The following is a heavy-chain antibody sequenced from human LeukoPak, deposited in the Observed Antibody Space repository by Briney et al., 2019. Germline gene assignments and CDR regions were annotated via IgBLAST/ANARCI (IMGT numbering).Heavy chain of an antibody. J-gene: IGHJ6*02. D-gene: IGHD4-23*01. V-gene: IGHV1-18*01. CDR2: ISAYNGNT. Sequence: ASVKVSCKASGYTFTSYGISWVRQAPGQGLEWMGWISAYNGNTNYAQKLQGRATMTTDTSTSTAYMELRSLRSDDTAVYYCARESVDYGGYYYYGMDVWGQGTTVTVSS. CDR3: ARESVDYGGYYYYGMDV. CDR1: GYTFTSYG.